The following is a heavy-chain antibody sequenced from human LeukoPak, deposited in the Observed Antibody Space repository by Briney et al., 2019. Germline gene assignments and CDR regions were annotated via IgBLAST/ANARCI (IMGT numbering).Heavy chain of an antibody. CDR2: INGGGYGT. J-gene: IGHJ4*02. Sequence: PGGSLRLSCAASGFTFHIYAMNWAPQAPGKGLEWASAINGGGYGTYYADSVRDRFTIYRDNSKNTLYLQMNSLRVEDTAVYYCAKGPRASGWTYFDYWGQGTLVTVSS. CDR1: GFTFHIYA. D-gene: IGHD6-19*01. CDR3: AKGPRASGWTYFDY. V-gene: IGHV3-23*01.